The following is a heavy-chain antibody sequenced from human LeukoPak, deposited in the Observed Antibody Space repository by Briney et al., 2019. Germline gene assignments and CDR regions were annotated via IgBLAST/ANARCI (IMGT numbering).Heavy chain of an antibody. CDR1: GGSFSGYY. J-gene: IGHJ6*03. CDR3: ARRGYYGSGSFYYYYYYMDV. Sequence: SETLSLTCAVYGGSFSGYYWSWIRQPPGKGLEWIGEINHSGSANYNPPLMSRVTMSVDTSKNQFSLKLSSVTAADTAVYYCARRGYYGSGSFYYYYYYMDVWGKGTTVTVSS. V-gene: IGHV4-34*01. CDR2: INHSGSA. D-gene: IGHD3-10*01.